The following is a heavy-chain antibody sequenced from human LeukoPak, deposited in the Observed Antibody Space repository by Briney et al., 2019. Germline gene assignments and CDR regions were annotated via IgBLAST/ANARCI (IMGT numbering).Heavy chain of an antibody. Sequence: SETLSLTCTVSGGSVSSYYWSWIRQPPGQGLEWIGYISDSGSTNYNPFLKSRITISADTAGNQFSLWLSSVTAADTAVYCCARATYDSSVHFDYWGQGTLVTVSS. CDR1: GGSVSSYY. J-gene: IGHJ4*02. V-gene: IGHV4-59*02. CDR2: ISDSGST. CDR3: ARATYDSSVHFDY. D-gene: IGHD3-22*01.